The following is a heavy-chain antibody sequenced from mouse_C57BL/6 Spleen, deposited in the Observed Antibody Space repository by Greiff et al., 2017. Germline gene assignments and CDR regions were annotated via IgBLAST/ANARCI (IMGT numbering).Heavy chain of an antibody. D-gene: IGHD6-1*01. CDR3: ARVATWSFDY. CDR2: IDPSDSST. Sequence: QVQLQQPGAELVLPGASVKLSCKASGYTFTSYWMHWVKQRPGQGLEWIGAIDPSDSSTNYNQKFKGKSTLTVYKSSSTAYMQLSSLTSEDSAVYYCARVATWSFDYWGQGTTLTGPS. CDR1: GYTFTSYW. J-gene: IGHJ2*01. V-gene: IGHV1-69*01.